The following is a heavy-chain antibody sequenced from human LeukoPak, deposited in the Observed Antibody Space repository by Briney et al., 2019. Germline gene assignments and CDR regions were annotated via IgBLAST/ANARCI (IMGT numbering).Heavy chain of an antibody. CDR3: ARRDYYDTTWMGWYFDL. V-gene: IGHV4-59*08. Sequence: SETLSLTCTVSGGTISSYYWSWIRQPPGKALEWIGYIFYTGSTKYNPSLKSRVTISVDTSENQISLRLRSVTAADTAVYYCARRDYYDTTWMGWYFDLWGRGTLVTVSS. CDR2: IFYTGST. D-gene: IGHD3-22*01. CDR1: GGTISSYY. J-gene: IGHJ2*01.